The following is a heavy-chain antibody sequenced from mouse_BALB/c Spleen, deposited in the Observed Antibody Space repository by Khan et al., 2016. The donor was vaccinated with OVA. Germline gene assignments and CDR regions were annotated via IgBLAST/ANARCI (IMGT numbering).Heavy chain of an antibody. J-gene: IGHJ1*01. Sequence: EVQLQESGPGLVKPSQSLSLTCTVTGCSITSDYAWNWIRQFPGNKLEWLGYISYSGSTTYNPSLKSRISITRDTSKNQFFLQLNSVTAENTATYYCTKGRYYEWYFDVWGAGTTVTVSS. V-gene: IGHV3-2*02. CDR3: TKGRYYEWYFDV. CDR1: GCSITSDYA. D-gene: IGHD1-1*01. CDR2: ISYSGST.